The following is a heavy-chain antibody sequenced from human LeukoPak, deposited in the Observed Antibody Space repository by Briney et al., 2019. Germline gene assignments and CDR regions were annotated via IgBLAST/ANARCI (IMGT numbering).Heavy chain of an antibody. J-gene: IGHJ4*02. V-gene: IGHV4-34*01. CDR3: ARAGYCSSTSCYGGYYFDY. CDR1: GGSFSGYY. Sequence: SETLSLTCAVYGGSFSGYYWSWIRQPPGRGLEWIGEINHSGSTNYNPSLKSRVTISVDTSKNQFSLKLSSVTAADTAVYYCARAGYCSSTSCYGGYYFDYWGQGTLVTVSS. D-gene: IGHD2-2*01. CDR2: INHSGST.